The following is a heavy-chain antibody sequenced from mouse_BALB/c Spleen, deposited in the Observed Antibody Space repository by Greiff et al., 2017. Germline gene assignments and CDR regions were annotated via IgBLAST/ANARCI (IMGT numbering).Heavy chain of an antibody. CDR3: AREGYDRAWFAY. CDR2: IDPANGNT. CDR1: GFNIKDTY. D-gene: IGHD2-2*01. J-gene: IGHJ3*01. Sequence: VQLQQSGAELVKPGASVKLSCTASGFNIKDTYMHWVKQRPEQGLEWIGRIDPANGNTKYDPKFQGKATITADTSSNTAYLQLSSLTSEDTAVYYCAREGYDRAWFAYWGQGTLVTVSA. V-gene: IGHV14-3*02.